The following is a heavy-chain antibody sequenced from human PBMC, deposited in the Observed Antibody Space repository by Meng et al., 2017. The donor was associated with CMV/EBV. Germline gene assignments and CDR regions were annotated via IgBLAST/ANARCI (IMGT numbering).Heavy chain of an antibody. Sequence: SGPTLVKPTQTLTLTCTFSGFSLSTSAVGVGWIRQPPGKALEWLALIYWNDEKSYSPSLKSRLTITKDTSKNQVVLTVTNMDPVDTATYYCAHRRTNYGTVGDYFDYWGQGTLVTVSS. V-gene: IGHV2-5*01. CDR2: IYWNDEK. D-gene: IGHD3-16*01. CDR3: AHRRTNYGTVGDYFDY. CDR1: GFSLSTSAVG. J-gene: IGHJ4*02.